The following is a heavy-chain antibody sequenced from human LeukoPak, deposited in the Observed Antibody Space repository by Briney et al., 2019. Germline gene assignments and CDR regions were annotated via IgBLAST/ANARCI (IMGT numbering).Heavy chain of an antibody. J-gene: IGHJ4*02. CDR2: IIPILGIA. CDR1: GGTFSSYA. V-gene: IGHV1-69*04. Sequence: SVKVSCKASGGTFSSYAISWVRQAPGQGLEWMGRIIPILGIANYAQKFQGRVTITADKSTSTAYMELSSLRSEDTAVYYCAKDFLYTVTTGGDFDYWGQGALVTVSS. D-gene: IGHD4-17*01. CDR3: AKDFLYTVTTGGDFDY.